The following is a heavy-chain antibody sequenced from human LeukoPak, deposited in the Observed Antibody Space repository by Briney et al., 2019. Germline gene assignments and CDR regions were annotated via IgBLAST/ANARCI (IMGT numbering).Heavy chain of an antibody. CDR1: GGSISSYY. J-gene: IGHJ4*02. D-gene: IGHD6-19*01. V-gene: IGHV4-59*01. CDR3: ARGVWSSGWSAYYFDY. Sequence: SETLSLTCTVSGGSISSYYWSCIRHPPGKGLEWVANIYYSGSPNYSPSLRSRVTISVDTSKNQFSLELTSVTAADTAVYYCARGVWSSGWSAYYFDYWGQGTLVTVSS. CDR2: IYYSGSP.